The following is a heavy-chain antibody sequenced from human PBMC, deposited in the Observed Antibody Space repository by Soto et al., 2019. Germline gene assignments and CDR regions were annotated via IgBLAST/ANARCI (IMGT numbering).Heavy chain of an antibody. CDR1: GFIFSNYV. V-gene: IGHV3-23*04. CDR3: AKRPRALLNCDY. CDR2: ISDSGGTS. Sequence: EVQLVDSGGGLVQPGGSLRLSCAASGFIFSNYVMSWVRQAPGKGLEWVSSISDSGGTSYYADSVKGRFTFSRDNSKNPLYLPMNGLRAEDTAIYYCAKRPRALLNCDYWGQGTLVTVSS. D-gene: IGHD1-26*01. J-gene: IGHJ4*02.